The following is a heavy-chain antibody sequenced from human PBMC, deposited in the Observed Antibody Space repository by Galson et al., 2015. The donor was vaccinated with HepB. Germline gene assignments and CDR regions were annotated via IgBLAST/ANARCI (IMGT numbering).Heavy chain of an antibody. CDR2: IKSKTDGGTT. CDR1: GFTSSNAW. CDR3: NKEKRYPYHGLDV. J-gene: IGHJ6*02. Sequence: SLRLSCAASGFTSSNAWMTWVRQAPGKGLEWVGRIKSKTDGGTTDYAAPVIGRFTIPRDDSKNTLYLQMNSLKTEDTGVYYCNKEKRYPYHGLDVWGQGTTVTVSS. D-gene: IGHD2-2*01. V-gene: IGHV3-15*01.